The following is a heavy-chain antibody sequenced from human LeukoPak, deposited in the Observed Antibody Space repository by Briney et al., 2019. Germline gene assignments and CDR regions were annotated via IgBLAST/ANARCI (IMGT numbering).Heavy chain of an antibody. Sequence: GGSLRLSCAASGFTFSNYAMSWVRQAPGKGLEWVSAILTSAQITYFADSVKGRFTISRDNSKNTLYLQMNSLRAEDTAVYYCARDTGYSSSWGFDYWGQGTLVTVSS. V-gene: IGHV3-23*01. CDR1: GFTFSNYA. D-gene: IGHD6-13*01. CDR3: ARDTGYSSSWGFDY. J-gene: IGHJ4*02. CDR2: ILTSAQIT.